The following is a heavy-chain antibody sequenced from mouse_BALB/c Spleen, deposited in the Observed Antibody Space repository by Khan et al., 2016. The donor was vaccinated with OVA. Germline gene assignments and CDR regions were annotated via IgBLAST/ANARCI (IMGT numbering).Heavy chain of an antibody. V-gene: IGHV1-18*01. CDR3: ARDAGRY. Sequence: EVQLQQSGPELVKPGASVKISCKTSGYTFTEYTLHWVKQSHGKSLEWIGVINPKNGVTSYNQKFKGKATLTVDKSSSTAYMEFRSLTSEESAVYDCARDAGRYWGQGTSVTVSS. J-gene: IGHJ4*01. CDR1: GYTFTEYT. D-gene: IGHD3-3*01. CDR2: INPKNGVT.